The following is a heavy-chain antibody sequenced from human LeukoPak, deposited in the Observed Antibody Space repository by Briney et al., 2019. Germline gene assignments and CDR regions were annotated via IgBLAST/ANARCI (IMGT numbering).Heavy chain of an antibody. CDR1: GGSISSYY. CDR2: VFNGGSV. V-gene: IGHV4-59*01. J-gene: IGHJ5*02. D-gene: IGHD5-12*01. Sequence: SETLSLTCTVSGGSISSYYWNWIRQPPGKGLEWIGYVFNGGSVNYNPSLQSRVTISVDTSKSQFSLKLTSVTAADTAVYYCARDGSEAPFDPWGQGTLVTVSS. CDR3: ARDGSEAPFDP.